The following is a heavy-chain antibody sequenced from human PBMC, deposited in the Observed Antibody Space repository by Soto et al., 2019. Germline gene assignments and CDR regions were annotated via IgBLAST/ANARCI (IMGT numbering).Heavy chain of an antibody. CDR3: ARSRGGTGVHFDF. V-gene: IGHV1-8*01. CDR2: MNPDSGDT. Sequence: ASVKVSCKASGYTFTNCDINWVRQATGQGPEGMGWMNPDSGDTGYVPNFQGRVAMTRSTSISTAYMELSDLRSEDMAVYYCARSRGGTGVHFDFWGPGTQVTVSS. D-gene: IGHD7-27*01. CDR1: GYTFTNCD. J-gene: IGHJ4*02.